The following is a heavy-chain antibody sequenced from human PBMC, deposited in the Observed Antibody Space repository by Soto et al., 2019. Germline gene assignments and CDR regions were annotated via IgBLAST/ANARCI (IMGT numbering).Heavy chain of an antibody. D-gene: IGHD6-19*01. J-gene: IGHJ4*02. CDR1: GFIFSDYY. Sequence: QVQLVESGGDLVKPGGSLRLSCAASGFIFSDYYMSWIRQAPGKGLEWISYITTSGSTIYYADSVKGRFTISRDNAKNSLFLQMNSLRAEDTAIYYCARVSGQWLLSYWGQGPLVTVSS. CDR3: ARVSGQWLLSY. V-gene: IGHV3-11*01. CDR2: ITTSGSTI.